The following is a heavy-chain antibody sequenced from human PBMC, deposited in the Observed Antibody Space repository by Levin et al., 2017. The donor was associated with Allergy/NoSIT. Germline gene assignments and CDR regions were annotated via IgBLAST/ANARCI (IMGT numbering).Heavy chain of an antibody. D-gene: IGHD2-15*01. Sequence: ASVKVSCKASGGTFSSYAISWVRQAPGQGLEWMGGIIPIFGTANYAQKFQGRVTITADESTSTAYMELSSLRSEDTAVYYCASRRGYCSGGSCYSDVGAEYFQHWGQGTLVTVSS. V-gene: IGHV1-69*13. CDR1: GGTFSSYA. CDR3: ASRRGYCSGGSCYSDVGAEYFQH. CDR2: IIPIFGTA. J-gene: IGHJ1*01.